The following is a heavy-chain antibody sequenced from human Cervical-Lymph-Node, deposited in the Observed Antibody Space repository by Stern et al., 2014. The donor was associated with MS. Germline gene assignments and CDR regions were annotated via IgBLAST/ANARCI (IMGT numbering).Heavy chain of an antibody. Sequence: EVHLVESGGGLVQPGGSLRLSCAASGFSFKDYWMTWVRQAPGKGLGWVANIRQDGAEIYYVDSMKGRVTISRDNAKNSLYLHMSSLRTEDTAVYYCARDGYGWFDSWGQGTLVTVSS. D-gene: IGHD2-2*03. CDR2: IRQDGAEI. J-gene: IGHJ5*01. CDR1: GFSFKDYW. CDR3: ARDGYGWFDS. V-gene: IGHV3-7*01.